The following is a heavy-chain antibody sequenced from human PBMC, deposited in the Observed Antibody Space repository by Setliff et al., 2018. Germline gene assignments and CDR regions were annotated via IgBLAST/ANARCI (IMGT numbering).Heavy chain of an antibody. J-gene: IGHJ4*02. CDR3: TAEPEGYRYFDY. Sequence: PGGSLRLSCVASTFTFSKYAVTGVRQAPGKGLEWVGRTGGVTTEYAAPMEGRFTISRDDSKNTLFLQMNSLKTEDTAVYFCTAEPEGYRYFDYWGRGTLVTVSS. CDR2: TGGVTT. D-gene: IGHD6-13*01. V-gene: IGHV3-15*01. CDR1: TFTFSKYA.